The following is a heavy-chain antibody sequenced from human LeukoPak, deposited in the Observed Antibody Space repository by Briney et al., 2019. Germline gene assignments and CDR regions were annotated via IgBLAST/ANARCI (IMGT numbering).Heavy chain of an antibody. V-gene: IGHV3-23*01. Sequence: QPGASLRLSCAASGFTFSSYAMSWVRQAPGKGLEWVSAISGGGGSTYYADSVKGRFTISRDNSKNTLYLQMNSLRAEDTAVYHCATPDYGDYFFDYWGQGTLVTVSS. J-gene: IGHJ4*02. CDR2: ISGGGGST. CDR1: GFTFSSYA. D-gene: IGHD4-17*01. CDR3: ATPDYGDYFFDY.